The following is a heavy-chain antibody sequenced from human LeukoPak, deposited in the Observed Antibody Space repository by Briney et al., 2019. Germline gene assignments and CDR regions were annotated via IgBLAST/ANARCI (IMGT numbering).Heavy chain of an antibody. CDR2: IYYSGST. CDR3: ARHAHGSGFNYYGMDV. D-gene: IGHD3-10*01. Sequence: SETLSLTCTVSGGSISSYYWSWIRQPPGKGLEWIGYIYYSGSTNYNPSLKSRVTISVDTSKNQFSLKLSSVTAADTAVYYCARHAHGSGFNYYGMDVWGQGTTVTVSS. J-gene: IGHJ6*02. CDR1: GGSISSYY. V-gene: IGHV4-59*08.